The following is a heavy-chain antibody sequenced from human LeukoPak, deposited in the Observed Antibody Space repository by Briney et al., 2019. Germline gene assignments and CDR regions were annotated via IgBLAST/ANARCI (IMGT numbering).Heavy chain of an antibody. CDR1: GFTVSSSY. V-gene: IGHV3-66*01. J-gene: IGHJ5*02. Sequence: GGSLRLSCAVSGFTVSSSYMSWVRQAPGKGLEWVSIIWTGGNTYYADSVKGRFTISRDNSKNTLYLEMNNLRDEDTAVYYCVRDSYGTSWGQGTLVTASS. D-gene: IGHD3-16*01. CDR2: IWTGGNT. CDR3: VRDSYGTS.